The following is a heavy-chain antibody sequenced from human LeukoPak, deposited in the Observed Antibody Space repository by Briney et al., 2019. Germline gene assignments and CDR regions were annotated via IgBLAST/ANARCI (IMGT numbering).Heavy chain of an antibody. Sequence: SQTLSLTCAISGDSVSSNSAAWNWIRQSPSRGLEWLGRTYYRSKWYNDYAVSVKSRITINPDTSKKQFSLQLNSVTPEDTAVYYCARGNYDYVWGSYRYSYYGMDVWGQGTTVTVSS. J-gene: IGHJ6*02. CDR3: ARGNYDYVWGSYRYSYYGMDV. CDR2: TYYRSKWYN. CDR1: GDSVSSNSAA. V-gene: IGHV6-1*01. D-gene: IGHD3-16*02.